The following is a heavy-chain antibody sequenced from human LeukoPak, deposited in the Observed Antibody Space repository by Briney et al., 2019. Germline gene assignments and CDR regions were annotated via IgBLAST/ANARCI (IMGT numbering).Heavy chain of an antibody. CDR1: GFTVSSNY. J-gene: IGHJ4*02. Sequence: PGGSLRLSCAASGFTVSSNYMSWVRQAPGQGLEWVSIIYSGGSTYYADSVKGRFTISRDNSKNTLYLQMNSLRAEDTAVYYCARASSSGWRGNLDYWGQGTLVTVSS. V-gene: IGHV3-66*01. CDR2: IYSGGST. D-gene: IGHD6-19*01. CDR3: ARASSSGWRGNLDY.